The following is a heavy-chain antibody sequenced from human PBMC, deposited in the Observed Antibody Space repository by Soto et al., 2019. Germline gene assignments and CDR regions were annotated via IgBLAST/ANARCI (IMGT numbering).Heavy chain of an antibody. CDR3: ARDLPMTKKTLGY. V-gene: IGHV3-53*04. D-gene: IGHD3-16*01. CDR1: GFTVSSNY. J-gene: IGHJ4*02. Sequence: GGSLRLSCAASGFTVSSNYMSWVRQAPGKGLEWVSVIYSGGSTYYADSVKGRFTISRHNSKNTLYLQMNSLRAEDSAVYYCARDLPMTKKTLGYWGQGTLVTVSS. CDR2: IYSGGST.